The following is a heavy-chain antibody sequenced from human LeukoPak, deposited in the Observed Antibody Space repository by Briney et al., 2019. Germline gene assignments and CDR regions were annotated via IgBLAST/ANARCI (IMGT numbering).Heavy chain of an antibody. J-gene: IGHJ3*02. CDR2: IKQDGSEK. D-gene: IGHD2-8*01. Sequence: GGSLRLSCAASGFTFSSYAMSWVRQAPGKGLEWVANIKQDGSEKYYVDSVKGRFTISRDNAKNSLYLQMNSLRDEDTAVYYCARSGKWWRGAFDIWGQGTMVTVSS. V-gene: IGHV3-7*01. CDR1: GFTFSSYA. CDR3: ARSGKWWRGAFDI.